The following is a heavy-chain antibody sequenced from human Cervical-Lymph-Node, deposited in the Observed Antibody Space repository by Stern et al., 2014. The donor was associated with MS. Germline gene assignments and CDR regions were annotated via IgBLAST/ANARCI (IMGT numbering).Heavy chain of an antibody. CDR1: GFMFSQYG. D-gene: IGHD3-9*01. Sequence: VQLVESGGGVVQPGNSLRLSCSTSGFMFSQYGMHWVRQAPGKGLEWVAVVFDDANKYYVDSVKGRFTISRDNSKDTLYLQMDSLRAEDTAVYFCARERGRISSPDWHFDYWGQGTLVSVST. CDR3: ARERGRISSPDWHFDY. J-gene: IGHJ4*02. CDR2: VFDDANK. V-gene: IGHV3-33*08.